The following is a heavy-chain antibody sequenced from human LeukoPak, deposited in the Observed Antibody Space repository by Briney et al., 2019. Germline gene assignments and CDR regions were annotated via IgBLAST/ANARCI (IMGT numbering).Heavy chain of an antibody. Sequence: GGSLRLSCAVSRFTFSGYTMHWVRQAAGKGLEWLALISSDGRDTFYADSVKGRFTISRDNSKNTLYLQIDSLRVDDTAVYYCARDKSSQRPYFLDYWGQGTPVTVSS. V-gene: IGHV3-30*04. J-gene: IGHJ4*02. CDR1: RFTFSGYT. CDR2: ISSDGRDT. D-gene: IGHD3-9*01. CDR3: ARDKSSQRPYFLDY.